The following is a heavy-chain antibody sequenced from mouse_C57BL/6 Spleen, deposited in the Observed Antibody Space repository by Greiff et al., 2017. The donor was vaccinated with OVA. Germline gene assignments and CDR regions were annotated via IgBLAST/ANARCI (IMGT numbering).Heavy chain of an antibody. CDR1: GYTFTDYY. V-gene: IGHV1-19*01. D-gene: IGHD1-1*01. J-gene: IGHJ1*03. CDR3: ARRDGYYGSSLYWYFDV. Sequence: EVQLQQSGPVLVKPGASVKMSCKASGYTFTDYYMNWVKQSHGKSLEWIGVINPYNGGTSYNQKFKGKATLTVDKSSSTAYMELNSLTSEDSAVYYCARRDGYYGSSLYWYFDVWGTGTTVTVSS. CDR2: INPYNGGT.